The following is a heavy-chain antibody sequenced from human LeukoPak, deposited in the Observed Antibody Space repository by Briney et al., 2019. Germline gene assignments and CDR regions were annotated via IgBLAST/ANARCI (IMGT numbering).Heavy chain of an antibody. CDR2: IYSSGRT. Sequence: PSETLSLTCNVAGDSISSGSYYWSWIRQPAGKGLEWIGRIYSSGRTNYNPSLKSRLTISIDTSKNQFSLKLSPVTAADTAVYYCAREYSSGWYGIRDWGQGTLVTVSS. CDR1: GDSISSGSYY. V-gene: IGHV4-61*02. CDR3: AREYSSGWYGIRD. J-gene: IGHJ4*02. D-gene: IGHD6-19*01.